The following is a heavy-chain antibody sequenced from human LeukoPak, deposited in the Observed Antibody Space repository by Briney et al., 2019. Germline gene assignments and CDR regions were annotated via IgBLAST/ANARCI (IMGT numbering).Heavy chain of an antibody. J-gene: IGHJ4*02. V-gene: IGHV1-46*01. Sequence: ASVKVSCKASGYTFTSYYMHWVRQAPGQGLEWMGIINPSGGSTSYAQKFQGRVTMTRDTSTSTVYMELSRLRSDDTAVYYCARPNGDYASDYWGQGTLVTVSS. CDR3: ARPNGDYASDY. CDR2: INPSGGST. CDR1: GYTFTSYY. D-gene: IGHD4-17*01.